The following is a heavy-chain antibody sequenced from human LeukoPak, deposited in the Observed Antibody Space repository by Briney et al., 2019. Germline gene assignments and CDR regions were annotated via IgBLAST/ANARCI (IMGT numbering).Heavy chain of an antibody. Sequence: KPSETLSLTCTVSGGSISSDHWGWIRQPPGKGLEWIGYIYYGGSTNYNPSLKSRVTISVDTSKNQFSLQLSSVTTADTAMYFCARDSGYTSGWYLGYWGQGTLVTVSS. CDR1: GGSISSDH. V-gene: IGHV4-59*01. CDR2: IYYGGST. J-gene: IGHJ4*02. D-gene: IGHD6-19*01. CDR3: ARDSGYTSGWYLGY.